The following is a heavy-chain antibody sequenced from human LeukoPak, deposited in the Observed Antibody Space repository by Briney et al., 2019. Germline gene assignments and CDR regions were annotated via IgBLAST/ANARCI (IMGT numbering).Heavy chain of an antibody. CDR2: ISSSSSYI. CDR1: GFTLSSYS. V-gene: IGHV3-21*01. Sequence: GGSLRLSCAASGFTLSSYSMNWVRQAPGKGLEWVSSISSSSSYIYYADSVKGRFTISRDNAKNSLYLQMNSLRAEDTAVYYCARDKADYDSSGFDYWGQGTLVTVSS. J-gene: IGHJ4*02. CDR3: ARDKADYDSSGFDY. D-gene: IGHD3-22*01.